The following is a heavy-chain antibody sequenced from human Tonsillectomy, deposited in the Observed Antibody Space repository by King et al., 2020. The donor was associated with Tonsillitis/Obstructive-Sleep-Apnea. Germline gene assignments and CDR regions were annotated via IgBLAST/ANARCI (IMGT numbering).Heavy chain of an antibody. V-gene: IGHV3-7*03. CDR3: ARVVKWIQLWPDAFDI. Sequence: VQLVESGGGLVQPGGSLRLSCAASGFAFSSYWMSWVRQAPGKGLEWVANIKEDGSEKYYVDSVKGRFTISRDNAKNSLYLQMNSLRVKDTAVYYCARVVKWIQLWPDAFDIWGQGTMVTVSS. J-gene: IGHJ3*02. CDR2: IKEDGSEK. D-gene: IGHD5-18*01. CDR1: GFAFSSYW.